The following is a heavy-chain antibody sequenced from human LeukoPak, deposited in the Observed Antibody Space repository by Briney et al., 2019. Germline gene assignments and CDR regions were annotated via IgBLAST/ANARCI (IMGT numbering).Heavy chain of an antibody. D-gene: IGHD1-26*01. Sequence: GGSLRLSCAASGFTFSSYSMNWVRQAPGKGLEWVSSISSSSSYIYYADSVKGRFTISRDNAKNSLYLQMNSLRAEDTAVYYCARKSNGGSYYDASLPGDYWGQGTLVTVSS. V-gene: IGHV3-21*01. CDR3: ARKSNGGSYYDASLPGDY. J-gene: IGHJ4*02. CDR1: GFTFSSYS. CDR2: ISSSSSYI.